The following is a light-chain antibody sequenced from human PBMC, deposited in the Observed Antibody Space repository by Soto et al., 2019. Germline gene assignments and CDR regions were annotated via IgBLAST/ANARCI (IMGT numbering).Light chain of an antibody. Sequence: QSVLTQPASVSGSPGQSITISCTGTSSDVGNYNLVSWYQQHPGKAPKLMIYEGSKRPSGVSNRFSGSKSGNTASLTISGLQAEDEADYYCCSYARSSTVLFGGGTKVTV. J-gene: IGLJ2*01. CDR1: SSDVGNYNL. V-gene: IGLV2-23*01. CDR3: CSYARSSTVL. CDR2: EGS.